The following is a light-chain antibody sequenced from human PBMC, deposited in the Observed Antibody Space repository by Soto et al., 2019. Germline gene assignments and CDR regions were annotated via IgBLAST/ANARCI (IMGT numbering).Light chain of an antibody. CDR2: AAS. Sequence: DIQLTQSPSSLSASVGDRVTITCRASESISTYLNWFQQKPGKAPRLLIYAASSLHSGVPSRFSGSGSGTDFTLTISSLQPQDFATYYCQETYSVPFFSFGPGTKVDLK. CDR1: ESISTY. J-gene: IGKJ3*01. CDR3: QETYSVPFFS. V-gene: IGKV1-39*01.